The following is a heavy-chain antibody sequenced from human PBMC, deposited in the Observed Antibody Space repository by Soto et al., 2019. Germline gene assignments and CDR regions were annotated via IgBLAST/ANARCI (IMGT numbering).Heavy chain of an antibody. V-gene: IGHV1-69*02. CDR1: GGTFSSYT. Sequence: GASVKVSCKASGGTFSSYTISWVRQAPGQGLEWMGRIIPILGIANYAQKFQGRVTITADKSTSTAYMELSSLRSEDTAVYYCARGISSSWSHWFDPWGQGTLVTVSS. D-gene: IGHD6-13*01. CDR2: IIPILGIA. J-gene: IGHJ5*02. CDR3: ARGISSSWSHWFDP.